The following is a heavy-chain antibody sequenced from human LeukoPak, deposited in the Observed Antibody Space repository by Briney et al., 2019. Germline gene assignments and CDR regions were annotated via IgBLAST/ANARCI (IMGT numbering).Heavy chain of an antibody. V-gene: IGHV1-69*06. Sequence: GASVKVSCKASGGTLSNYAFSWVRQAPGQGLEWMGRIFPIFGTTNYAQKFQGRVTITADNSTTTAYMELSSLRSDDTAVYYCARDRWPVTRIHYYYSMDVWGKGTTVTVSS. CDR2: IFPIFGTT. D-gene: IGHD4-17*01. CDR1: GGTLSNYA. CDR3: ARDRWPVTRIHYYYSMDV. J-gene: IGHJ6*03.